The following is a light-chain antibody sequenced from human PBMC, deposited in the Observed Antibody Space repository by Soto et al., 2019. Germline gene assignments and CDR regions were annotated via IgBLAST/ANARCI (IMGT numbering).Light chain of an antibody. Sequence: QSALTQPPSASGSPGQSVTISCTGTSSDVGGYDYVSWYQQHPGKAPKLMIYEVSNRPSGVSDRFSGSKSGNTASLTISGLQAEDEADYYWSSYTSTATRVFGGGTKLTVL. CDR1: SSDVGGYDY. V-gene: IGLV2-14*01. CDR3: SSYTSTATRV. CDR2: EVS. J-gene: IGLJ3*02.